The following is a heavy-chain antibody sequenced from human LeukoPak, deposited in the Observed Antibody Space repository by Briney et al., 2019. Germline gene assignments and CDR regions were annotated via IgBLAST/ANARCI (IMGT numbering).Heavy chain of an antibody. J-gene: IGHJ4*02. Sequence: ASVKVSCKASGYSSTNYGISWVRQAPGQGLEWMGWIHIYRGNTNYAQKFQGRVTMTEDTSTDTAYMELSSLRSEDTAVYYCATGAPGRYSGYEWGQGTLVTVSS. CDR3: ATGAPGRYSGYE. V-gene: IGHV1-18*01. CDR2: IHIYRGNT. D-gene: IGHD5-12*01. CDR1: GYSSTNYG.